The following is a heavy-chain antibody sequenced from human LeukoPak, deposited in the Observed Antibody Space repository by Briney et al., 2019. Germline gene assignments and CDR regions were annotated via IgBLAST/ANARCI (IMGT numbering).Heavy chain of an antibody. CDR2: ISSSSSYI. J-gene: IGHJ4*02. V-gene: IGHV3-21*01. CDR1: GFTFSSYS. D-gene: IGHD3-22*01. Sequence: GGSLRLSCAASGFTFSSYSMNWVRQAPGKGLEWVSFISSSSSYIYYANSVKGRFTISRDNAKNSLYLQMNSLRAEDSAVYYCARGASEYYYDSSGSELGYWGQGTLVTVSS. CDR3: ARGASEYYYDSSGSELGY.